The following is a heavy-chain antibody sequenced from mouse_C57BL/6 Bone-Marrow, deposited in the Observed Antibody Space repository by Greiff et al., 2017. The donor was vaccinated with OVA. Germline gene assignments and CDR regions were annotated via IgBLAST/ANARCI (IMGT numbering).Heavy chain of an antibody. CDR3: ARRNSSGYLDY. Sequence: QVQLQQSGPELVKPGASVKISCKASGYAFSSSWMNWVKQRPGTGLEWIGRIYPGDGDTNYNGKFKGKATLTADKSSSTAYMQLSSLTSEDSAVYFCARRNSSGYLDYWGQGTTLTVSS. D-gene: IGHD3-2*02. J-gene: IGHJ2*01. V-gene: IGHV1-82*01. CDR2: IYPGDGDT. CDR1: GYAFSSSW.